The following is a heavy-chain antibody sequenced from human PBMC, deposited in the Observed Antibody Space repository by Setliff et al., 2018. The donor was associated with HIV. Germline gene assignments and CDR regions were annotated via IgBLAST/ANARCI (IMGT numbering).Heavy chain of an antibody. D-gene: IGHD1-26*01. V-gene: IGHV2-70*11. CDR1: GFSLSTSGMC. Sequence: TLVNPTQTLTLTCTFSGFSLSTSGMCVSWIRQPPGKALEWLARIDWDDDKYYSTSLRTRLTISKDTSKNQVVLKMTNMDPVDTATYYCVRMISYSPYFDYWGQGTLVTSPQ. CDR2: IDWDDDK. CDR3: VRMISYSPYFDY. J-gene: IGHJ4*02.